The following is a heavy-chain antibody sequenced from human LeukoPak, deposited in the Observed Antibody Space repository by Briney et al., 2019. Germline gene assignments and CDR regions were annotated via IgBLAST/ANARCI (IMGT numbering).Heavy chain of an antibody. CDR3: ARSGVVVTAIPFDY. D-gene: IGHD2-21*02. J-gene: IGHJ4*02. CDR1: GGTFSSYA. CDR2: IIPILGIA. V-gene: IGHV1-69*04. Sequence: SVKVSCKASGGTFSSYAISWVRQAPGQGLEWMGRIIPILGIANYAQKFQGRVTITADKSTSTAYMELSSLRSEDTAVYYRARSGVVVTAIPFDYWGQGTLVTVSS.